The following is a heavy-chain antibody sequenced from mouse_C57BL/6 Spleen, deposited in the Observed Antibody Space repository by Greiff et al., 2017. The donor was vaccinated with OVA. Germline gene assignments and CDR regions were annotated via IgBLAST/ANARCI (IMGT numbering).Heavy chain of an antibody. CDR3: ARAYPGDYAMDY. Sequence: QVQLKQPGAELVRPGSSVKLSCKASGYTFTSYWMHWVKQRPIQGLEWIGNIDPSDSETHYNQKFKDKATLTVDKSSSTAYMQLSSLTSEDSAVYYCARAYPGDYAMDYWGQGTSVTVSS. CDR2: IDPSDSET. V-gene: IGHV1-52*01. D-gene: IGHD2-10*01. J-gene: IGHJ4*01. CDR1: GYTFTSYW.